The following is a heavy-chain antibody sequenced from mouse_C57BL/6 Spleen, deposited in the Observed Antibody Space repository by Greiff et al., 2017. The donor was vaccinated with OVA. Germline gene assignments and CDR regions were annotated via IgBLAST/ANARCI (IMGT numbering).Heavy chain of an antibody. V-gene: IGHV1-81*01. CDR1: GYTFTSYG. CDR2: IYPRSGNT. D-gene: IGHD6-2*01. CDR3: ARRNSSLYAMDY. J-gene: IGHJ4*01. Sequence: QVQLQQSGAELARPGASVKLSCKASGYTFTSYGISWVKQRTGQGLEWIGEIYPRSGNTYYNEKFKGKATLTADKSSSTAYMELRSLTSEDAAVYVWARRNSSLYAMDYWGQGTSVTVSS.